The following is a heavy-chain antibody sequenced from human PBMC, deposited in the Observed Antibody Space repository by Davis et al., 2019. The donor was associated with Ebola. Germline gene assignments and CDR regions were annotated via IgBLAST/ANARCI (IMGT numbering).Heavy chain of an antibody. V-gene: IGHV3-30*02. CDR1: GFTFSSYG. CDR2: IRYDGNNK. D-gene: IGHD2-2*01. Sequence: GESLKIPCAAAGFTFSSYGMHWVRQAPGKGLEWLAFIRYDGNNKYYGDSVKGRFTISRDNSRNTLYVQMNSLRAEDTAVYYCAKGDCDSTSCLGAIDYWGQGTLVSVSS. CDR3: AKGDCDSTSCLGAIDY. J-gene: IGHJ4*02.